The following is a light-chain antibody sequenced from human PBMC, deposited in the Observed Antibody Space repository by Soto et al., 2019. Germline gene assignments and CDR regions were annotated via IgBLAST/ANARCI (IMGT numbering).Light chain of an antibody. Sequence: EIVLTQSPATLSLSPGETVTLSCRASQSVPQNYLAWYQQKPVQAPRLVIHGTTTRATGIPDRFSASWSGTDFTLTISRLEPEDFAVYFCQQYAVSPLTFGGGNKVEIK. J-gene: IGKJ4*01. CDR1: QSVPQNY. V-gene: IGKV3-20*01. CDR2: GTT. CDR3: QQYAVSPLT.